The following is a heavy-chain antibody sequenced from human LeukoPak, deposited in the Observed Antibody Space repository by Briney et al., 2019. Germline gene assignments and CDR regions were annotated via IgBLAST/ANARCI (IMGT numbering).Heavy chain of an antibody. J-gene: IGHJ4*02. CDR3: ARGVVSGWYGPPNTYFDY. CDR1: GGSISSYY. V-gene: IGHV4-59*01. CDR2: IYYSGST. D-gene: IGHD6-19*01. Sequence: PSETLSLTCTVSGGSISSYYWSWIRQPPGKGLEWIGYIYYSGSTNYNPSLKSRVTISVDTSKNQFSLKLSSVTAADTAVYYCARGVVSGWYGPPNTYFDYWGQGTLVTVSS.